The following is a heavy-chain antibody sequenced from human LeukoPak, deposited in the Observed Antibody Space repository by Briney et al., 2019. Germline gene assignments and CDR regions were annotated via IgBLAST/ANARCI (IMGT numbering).Heavy chain of an antibody. V-gene: IGHV1-18*01. Sequence: ASVKVSCKASGYTFTSYGISWVRQAPGQGLEWMGWISAYNGNTNYAQKLQGRVTMTTDTSTSTAYMELRSLRSDDTAVYYCARDYGGENAGSRYCSGGSCYFTYNWFDPWGQGTLVTVSS. CDR1: GYTFTSYG. CDR2: ISAYNGNT. CDR3: ARDYGGENAGSRYCSGGSCYFTYNWFDP. J-gene: IGHJ5*02. D-gene: IGHD2-15*01.